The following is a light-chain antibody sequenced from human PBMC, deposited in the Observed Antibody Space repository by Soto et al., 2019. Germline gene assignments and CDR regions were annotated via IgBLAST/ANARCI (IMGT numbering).Light chain of an antibody. CDR1: QRLSSSY. Sequence: EIVLTQSPGTLSLSPGERATLSCRASQRLSSSYLAWFQQKPGQAPRLLIYGASSRATGIPDRFSGSGSGTDFTLTIPRLEPEDFAVYYCLQYGSSVWTFGQGTKVDIK. V-gene: IGKV3-20*01. J-gene: IGKJ1*01. CDR2: GAS. CDR3: LQYGSSVWT.